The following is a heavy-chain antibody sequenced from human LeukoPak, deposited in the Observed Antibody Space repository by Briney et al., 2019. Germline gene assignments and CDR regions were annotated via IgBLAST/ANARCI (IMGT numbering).Heavy chain of an antibody. CDR1: GFTFSSYG. D-gene: IGHD3-22*01. CDR3: AKDDDSRYFDY. Sequence: GRSLRLSCAASGFTFSSYGMHWVRQAPGKGLEWVAVISYDGSNKYYADSVKGRFTISRDNSKNTLYLQMDSLRAEDTAVYYCAKDDDSRYFDYWGQGTLVTVSS. CDR2: ISYDGSNK. J-gene: IGHJ4*02. V-gene: IGHV3-30*18.